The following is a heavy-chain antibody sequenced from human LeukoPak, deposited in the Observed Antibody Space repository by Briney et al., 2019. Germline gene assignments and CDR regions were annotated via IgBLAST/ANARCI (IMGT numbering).Heavy chain of an antibody. CDR1: GGSINSRGYS. J-gene: IGHJ6*03. CDR2: ILSSGST. D-gene: IGHD6-6*01. V-gene: IGHV4-31*03. Sequence: SETLSLTCTVSGGSINSRGYSWSWLRQHPGKGLEWIGHILSSGSTYVNPSLKSRVTISVDTSKNQFSLKLSSVTAADTAVYYCARALRRYMDVWGKGTTVTVSS. CDR3: ARALRRYMDV.